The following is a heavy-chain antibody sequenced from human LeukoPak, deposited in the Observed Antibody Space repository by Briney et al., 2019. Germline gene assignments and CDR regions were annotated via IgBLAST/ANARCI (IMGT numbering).Heavy chain of an antibody. V-gene: IGHV1-18*01. J-gene: IGHJ3*02. CDR3: ARVPTLYHNNYPTPGAFDT. D-gene: IGHD2/OR15-2a*01. CDR2: ISAYNGNT. CDR1: GYTFTSYG. Sequence: GASVKVSCKASGYTFTSYGISWVRQAPGQGLEWMGWISAYNGNTNYAQKLQGRVTMTTDTSTSTAYMELRSLRSDDTAVYYCARVPTLYHNNYPTPGAFDTWGQGTVVTVSS.